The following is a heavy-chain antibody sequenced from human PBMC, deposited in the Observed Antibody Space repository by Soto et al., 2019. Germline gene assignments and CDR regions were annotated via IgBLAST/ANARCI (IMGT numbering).Heavy chain of an antibody. V-gene: IGHV3-21*01. CDR1: GFTFSSYG. CDR3: ARDVGEIAALYAMDV. CDR2: VSHSSTYI. J-gene: IGHJ6*02. D-gene: IGHD6-13*01. Sequence: GGSLRLSCAASGFTFSSYGMHWVRQAPGKGLEWVSSVSHSSTYIYYADSVRGRFTISRDNAKNSLYLQMNNLRAEDTAVYYCARDVGEIAALYAMDVWGQGTTVTVSS.